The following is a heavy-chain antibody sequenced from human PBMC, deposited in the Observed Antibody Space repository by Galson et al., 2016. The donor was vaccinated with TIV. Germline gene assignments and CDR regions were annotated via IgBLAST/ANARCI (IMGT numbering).Heavy chain of an antibody. Sequence: SLRLSCATSGFAVSSIYGSWVRQAPGKGLEWVANIKQDGSEKYYMDSVKGRITISRDNAKSSLYLQMNSLRAEDTAVYYCVVAAGALHWGQGTLVTVSS. CDR3: VVAAGALH. CDR1: GFAVSSIY. J-gene: IGHJ4*02. D-gene: IGHD1-14*01. V-gene: IGHV3-7*01. CDR2: IKQDGSEK.